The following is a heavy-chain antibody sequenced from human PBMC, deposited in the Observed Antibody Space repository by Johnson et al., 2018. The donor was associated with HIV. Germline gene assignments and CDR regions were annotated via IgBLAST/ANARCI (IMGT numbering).Heavy chain of an antibody. CDR3: ARVAAVRSGDCRDAFDL. V-gene: IGHV3-13*01. J-gene: IGHJ3*01. D-gene: IGHD2-21*01. Sequence: VQLVESGGGLVQPGESLRLSCAASGFTFSTYDMHWVRQATGKGLEWVSAIGAAGDTYYADSVTGRFTISRENAKNSLYLQMNTLRAGDTALYYCARVAAVRSGDCRDAFDLWGQGTLVTVSS. CDR2: IGAAGDT. CDR1: GFTFSTYD.